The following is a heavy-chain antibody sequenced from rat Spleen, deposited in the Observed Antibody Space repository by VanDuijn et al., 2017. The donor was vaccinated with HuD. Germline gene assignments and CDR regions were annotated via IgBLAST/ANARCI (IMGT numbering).Heavy chain of an antibody. D-gene: IGHD2-1*01. J-gene: IGHJ2*01. CDR3: PVPTFDY. CDR2: ISTSGGST. V-gene: IGHV5-25*01. Sequence: EVQLVESGGGLVQPGRSLKLSCAASGFTFSNYDMAWVRQAPTKGLEWVAAISTSGGSTYYRDSVKGRFTVSRDNAKSTLYLQMDSLRSEDTATYYCPVPTFDYWGQGVMVTVSS. CDR1: GFTFSNYD.